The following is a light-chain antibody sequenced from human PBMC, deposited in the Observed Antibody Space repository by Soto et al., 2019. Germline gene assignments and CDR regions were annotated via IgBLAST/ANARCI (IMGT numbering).Light chain of an antibody. J-gene: IGKJ4*01. CDR1: QSVSSSY. CDR2: GAS. V-gene: IGKV3D-7*01. Sequence: EIVLTQSPATLSLSPGERATLSCRASQSVSSSYLAWYQQKPGQAPRLLIYGASSRATGIPDRFSGSGSGTDFTLTISSLQPEDFGSYYCQQLNNYPLTFGGGTKVDI. CDR3: QQLNNYPLT.